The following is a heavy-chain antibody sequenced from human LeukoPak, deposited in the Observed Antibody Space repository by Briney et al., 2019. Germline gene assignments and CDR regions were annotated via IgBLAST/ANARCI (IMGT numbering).Heavy chain of an antibody. CDR3: ARGKTMVYCGGDCYRFDN. J-gene: IGHJ4*02. Sequence: ASVKVSCKASGYTFSGYYMHWVRQAPGQGLEWVGWINPNSGGTNYAQKFQGRVTMTRNTSISTAYMELSRLLSGDTAVYYCARGKTMVYCGGDCYRFDNWGQGTLVTVSS. V-gene: IGHV1-2*02. CDR1: GYTFSGYY. D-gene: IGHD2-21*02. CDR2: INPNSGGT.